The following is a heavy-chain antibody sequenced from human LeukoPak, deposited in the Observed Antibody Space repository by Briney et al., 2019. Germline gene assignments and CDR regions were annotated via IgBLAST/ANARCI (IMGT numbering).Heavy chain of an antibody. D-gene: IGHD6-6*01. Sequence: QPGGSQRLSCAASGFTLRNYAMSWVRQAPGKGLECVSVISNSGDDTYYADSGKGRFTISRANSRTMLYLQMNSLRAEDRAVYYCAKPWYSNSMDYWGQESLVAVSS. CDR3: AKPWYSNSMDY. J-gene: IGHJ4*02. CDR1: GFTLRNYA. CDR2: ISNSGDDT. V-gene: IGHV3-23*01.